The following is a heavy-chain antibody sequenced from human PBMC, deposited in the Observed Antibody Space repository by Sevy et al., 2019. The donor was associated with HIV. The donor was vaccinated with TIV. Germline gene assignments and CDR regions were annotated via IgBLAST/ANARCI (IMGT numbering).Heavy chain of an antibody. V-gene: IGHV3-53*01. CDR3: ARDHGGVQDWYFDL. D-gene: IGHD2-8*02. CDR1: GFTVSNNY. CDR2: IYTGGST. J-gene: IGHJ2*01. Sequence: GGSLRLSCAASGFTVSNNYTSWVRQAPGKGLEWVSVIYTGGSTYYVDSVEGRFTMSRDDSKNTVYLEMNNLSAEDTAIYYCARDHGGVQDWYFDLWGRGTLVTVSS.